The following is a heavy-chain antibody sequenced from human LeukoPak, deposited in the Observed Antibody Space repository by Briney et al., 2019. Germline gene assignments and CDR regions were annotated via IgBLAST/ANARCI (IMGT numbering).Heavy chain of an antibody. Sequence: PSETLSLTCTVSGGSISSYYWSWIRQPAGKGLEWIGRIYTSGSTNYNPPLKSRVTMSVDTSKNQFSLKLSSVTAADTAVYYCARSPVGKYQLPKGRWFDPWGQGTLVTASS. CDR1: GGSISSYY. J-gene: IGHJ5*02. V-gene: IGHV4-4*07. D-gene: IGHD2-2*01. CDR3: ARSPVGKYQLPKGRWFDP. CDR2: IYTSGST.